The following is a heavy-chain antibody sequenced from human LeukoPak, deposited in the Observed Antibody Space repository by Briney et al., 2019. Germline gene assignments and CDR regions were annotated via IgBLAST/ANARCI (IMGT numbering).Heavy chain of an antibody. CDR2: ISSSSSYI. J-gene: IGHJ4*02. V-gene: IGHV3-21*04. CDR3: ARDSSPHYFGSGRPTDS. CDR1: GFTFSSYS. D-gene: IGHD3-10*01. Sequence: GGSLRLSCAASGFTFSSYSMNWVRQAPGKGLEWVSSISSSSSYIYYADSVKGRFTISRDNSKNTLFLEMNSLRPEDTGTYYCARDSSPHYFGSGRPTDSWGQGTLVIVSS.